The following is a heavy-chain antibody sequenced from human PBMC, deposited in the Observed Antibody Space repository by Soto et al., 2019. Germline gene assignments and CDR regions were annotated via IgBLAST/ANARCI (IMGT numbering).Heavy chain of an antibody. CDR3: ARSQTRYCSRTNCFYDVFDM. J-gene: IGHJ3*02. CDR1: GYTFSSYA. Sequence: PGPQVKVSCKASGYTFSSYAMSWVRQAPGQGLEWMGWISAYSGKTHFALNLQGRVTLTTDTSTSTAYMELRSLTSDDTAVYYCARSQTRYCSRTNCFYDVFDMWGQGTRVTVSS. V-gene: IGHV1-18*01. CDR2: ISAYSGKT. D-gene: IGHD2-2*01.